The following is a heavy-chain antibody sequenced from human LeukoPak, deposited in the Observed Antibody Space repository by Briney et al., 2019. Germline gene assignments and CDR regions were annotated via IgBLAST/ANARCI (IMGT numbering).Heavy chain of an antibody. CDR3: ARDPHCPSCSFDY. Sequence: PSETLSLTCVASGVSISSSDWWRWVRQPPGKGLGGIGEIYHDGGSNYNPSLKSRVTISVDNSKNQVSLRLTSVTAADTAVYYCARDPHCPSCSFDYWGQGTLVTVSS. CDR2: IYHDGGS. D-gene: IGHD2-2*01. CDR1: GVSISSSDW. J-gene: IGHJ4*02. V-gene: IGHV4/OR15-8*01.